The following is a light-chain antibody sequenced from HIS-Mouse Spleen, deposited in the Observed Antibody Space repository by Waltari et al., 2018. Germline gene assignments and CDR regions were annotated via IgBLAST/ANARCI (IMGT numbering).Light chain of an antibody. V-gene: IGLV2-23*01. CDR3: CSYAGSSTWV. CDR1: SRDVGSYNL. CDR2: EGS. Sequence: QSALTQPASVSGSPGQSIPIPCTGTSRDVGSYNLFSWYQQHPGKAPKLMIYEGSKRPSGVSNRFSGSKSGNTASLTISGLQAEDEADYYCCSYAGSSTWVFGGGTKLTVL. J-gene: IGLJ3*02.